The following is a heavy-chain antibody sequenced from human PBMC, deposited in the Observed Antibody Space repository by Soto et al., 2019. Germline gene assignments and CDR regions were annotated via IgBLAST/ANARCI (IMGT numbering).Heavy chain of an antibody. CDR3: AMGLRITIFGVVSYNWFDP. V-gene: IGHV4-31*03. CDR1: GGSISSGGYY. Sequence: PSETLSLTCTVSGGSISSGGYYWSWIRQHPGKGLEWIGYIYYSGSTYYNPSLKSRVTISVDTSKNQFSLKLSSVTAADTAVYYCAMGLRITIFGVVSYNWFDPWGQGTLVTVSS. J-gene: IGHJ5*02. D-gene: IGHD3-3*01. CDR2: IYYSGST.